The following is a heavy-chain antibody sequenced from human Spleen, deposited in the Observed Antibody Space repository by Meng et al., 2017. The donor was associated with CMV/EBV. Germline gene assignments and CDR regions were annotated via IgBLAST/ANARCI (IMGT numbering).Heavy chain of an antibody. CDR1: RLTHFKSYS. V-gene: IGHV3-30*14. CDR2: LSYVGSQR. CDR3: ARAAFCSSSTCWYGMDV. Sequence: LSRTCVASRLTHFKSYSMHWVLQAPGKGLEWVAILSYVGSQRYYTDSVKGRFTISRDNSMDTMYLQMNSLRPEDTAVYYCARAAFCSSSTCWYGMDVWGQWTTVTVSS. J-gene: IGHJ6*02. D-gene: IGHD2-2*01.